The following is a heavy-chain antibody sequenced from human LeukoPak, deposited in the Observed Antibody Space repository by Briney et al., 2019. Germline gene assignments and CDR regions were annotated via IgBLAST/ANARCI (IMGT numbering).Heavy chain of an antibody. Sequence: PGRSLRLSCAASGFTFSSYGMHWVRQAPGKGLEWVAFIRYDGSNKYYADSVKGRFTISRDNSKNTLYLQMNSLRAEDTAVYYCAKDEGHCSGGSCYSFAFDIWGQGTMVTVSS. CDR3: AKDEGHCSGGSCYSFAFDI. CDR1: GFTFSSYG. D-gene: IGHD2-15*01. J-gene: IGHJ3*02. CDR2: IRYDGSNK. V-gene: IGHV3-30*02.